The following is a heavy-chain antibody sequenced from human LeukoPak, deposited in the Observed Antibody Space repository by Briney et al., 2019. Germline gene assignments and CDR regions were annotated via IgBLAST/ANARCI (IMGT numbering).Heavy chain of an antibody. CDR3: ARVGVPGIYYFDV. CDR2: ITGTSIHT. D-gene: IGHD6-13*01. J-gene: IGHJ4*02. Sequence: GGSLRLSCAASGFDFSENYMSWIRQAPGRGLEWVSYITGTSIHTDYADSVKGRFTISRDNAKNSLYLQMNSLIAEDTAVYYCARVGVPGIYYFDVWGQGSLVTVSS. V-gene: IGHV3-11*03. CDR1: GFDFSENY.